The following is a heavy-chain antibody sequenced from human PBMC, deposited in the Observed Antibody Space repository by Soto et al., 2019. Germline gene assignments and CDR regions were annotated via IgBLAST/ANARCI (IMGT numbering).Heavy chain of an antibody. CDR1: GGSISSYY. CDR3: ASRDGYSDFDY. J-gene: IGHJ4*02. CDR2: IYYSGST. Sequence: SETLSLTCTVSGGSISSYYWSWIRQPPGKGLEWIGYIYYSGSTNYNPSLKSRVTISVDTSKNQFSLKLSSVTAADTAVYYCASRDGYSDFDYWGQGTLVTVSS. D-gene: IGHD4-4*01. V-gene: IGHV4-59*01.